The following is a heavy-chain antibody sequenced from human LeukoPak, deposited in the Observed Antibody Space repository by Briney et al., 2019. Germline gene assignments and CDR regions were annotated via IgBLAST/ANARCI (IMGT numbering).Heavy chain of an antibody. CDR1: GFTFSSYW. Sequence: GGSLRLSCAASGFTFSSYWMHWVRQPPGKGLEWVSAISGSGGSTYYADSVKGRFTISRDNSKSTLYLRMSSLRVEDTAIYYCAKGSCGGTSCYSDYWGQGTLVTVSS. J-gene: IGHJ4*02. V-gene: IGHV3-23*01. D-gene: IGHD2-2*02. CDR3: AKGSCGGTSCYSDY. CDR2: ISGSGGST.